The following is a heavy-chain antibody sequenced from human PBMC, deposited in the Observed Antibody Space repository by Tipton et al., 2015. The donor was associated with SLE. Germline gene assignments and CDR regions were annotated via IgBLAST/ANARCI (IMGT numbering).Heavy chain of an antibody. CDR2: IYYSGST. J-gene: IGHJ5*01. V-gene: IGHV4-59*11. CDR1: GGSISSHY. Sequence: LRLSCTVSGGSISSHYWSWIRQPPGKGLEWIGYIYYSGSTNYNPSLKSRVTISVDTSKNQFSLKLNSVTAADTAVYYCARAQGFMITFGGVIAPDSWGQGTLVTVSS. CDR3: ARAQGFMITFGGVIAPDS. D-gene: IGHD3-16*02.